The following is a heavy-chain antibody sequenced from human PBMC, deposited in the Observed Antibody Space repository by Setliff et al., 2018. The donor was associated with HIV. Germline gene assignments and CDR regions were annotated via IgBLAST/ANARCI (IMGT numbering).Heavy chain of an antibody. J-gene: IGHJ3*01. CDR2: VHSTGTT. D-gene: IGHD7-27*01. V-gene: IGHV4-4*07. CDR3: ARARMTRTGGRLEPYAFDR. CDR1: GGSFSTYY. Sequence: SETLSLTCTVSGGSFSTYYWSWIRQPAGEGLEYIGRVHSTGTTIYNPSLKSRFTMSVDTSKNQLSLKLRSVTAAATAVYYCARARMTRTGGRLEPYAFDRWGQGTKGTGSS.